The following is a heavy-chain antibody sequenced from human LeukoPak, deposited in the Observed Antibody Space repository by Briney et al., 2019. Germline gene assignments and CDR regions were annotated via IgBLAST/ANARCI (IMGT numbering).Heavy chain of an antibody. CDR1: GFTFSNYA. D-gene: IGHD6-13*01. CDR2: ISSSGGST. Sequence: PGGSLRLSCAASGFTFSNYAMTWVRQAPGKGLEWVSTISSSGGSTHYAVSVKGRFCISRDNSKNTLYLQMNSLRAEDTDVYYCALGYGGSSWYQFDYWGQGTLVTVSS. J-gene: IGHJ4*02. V-gene: IGHV3-23*01. CDR3: ALGYGGSSWYQFDY.